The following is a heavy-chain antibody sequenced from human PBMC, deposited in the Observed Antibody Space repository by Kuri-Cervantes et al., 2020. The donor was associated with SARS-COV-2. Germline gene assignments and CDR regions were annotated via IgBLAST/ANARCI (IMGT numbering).Heavy chain of an antibody. CDR2: FYYGGST. Sequence: SETLSLTCTVSGGSISGSSYYWGWIRRPPGKGLEWIGTFYYGGSTSYNPSLKSRVTMSVDTSKNQFSLKLKSVTAADTAVYFCARVPSTGPVAGGVDYWGQGTLVTVSS. CDR1: GGSISGSSYY. D-gene: IGHD6-19*01. J-gene: IGHJ4*02. CDR3: ARVPSTGPVAGGVDY. V-gene: IGHV4-39*07.